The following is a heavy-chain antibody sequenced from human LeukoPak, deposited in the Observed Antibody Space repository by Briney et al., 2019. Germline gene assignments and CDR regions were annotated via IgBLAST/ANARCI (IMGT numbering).Heavy chain of an antibody. Sequence: GGSLRLSCAASGFTFGSYAMSWVRQAPGKGLEWVSGISGSGGNTYYADSVKGRFTTSRDNSKNTLYLQMSSLRAEDTAVYYCAKEAVDYDILTGYYTTGYFDYWGQGTLVTVSS. J-gene: IGHJ4*02. V-gene: IGHV3-23*01. D-gene: IGHD3-9*01. CDR1: GFTFGSYA. CDR2: ISGSGGNT. CDR3: AKEAVDYDILTGYYTTGYFDY.